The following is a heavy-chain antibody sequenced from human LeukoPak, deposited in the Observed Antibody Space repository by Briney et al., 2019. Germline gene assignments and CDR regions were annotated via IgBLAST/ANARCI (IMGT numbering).Heavy chain of an antibody. V-gene: IGHV1-46*01. J-gene: IGHJ4*02. D-gene: IGHD2-2*01. CDR3: ATCLGGRYQLLCAYFDY. Sequence: ASVKVSCKASGYTFTNYGINWVRLAPGQGLEWMGIINPSGGSTSYAQKFQGRVTMTRDTSTSTVYMELSSLRSEDTAVYYCATCLGGRYQLLCAYFDYWGQGTLVTVSS. CDR2: INPSGGST. CDR1: GYTFTNYG.